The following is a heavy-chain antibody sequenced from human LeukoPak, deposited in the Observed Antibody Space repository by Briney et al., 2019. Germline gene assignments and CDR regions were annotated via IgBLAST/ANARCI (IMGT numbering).Heavy chain of an antibody. Sequence: PGGSLRLSCAASGFTFSSYAMHWVRQAPGKGLEWVAVISYDGSNKYYADSVKGRFTISRDNSKNTLYLQMNSLRAEDTAVYYCARDMGGTIAAAGTIDYWGQGTLVTVSS. J-gene: IGHJ4*02. V-gene: IGHV3-30*04. D-gene: IGHD6-13*01. CDR3: ARDMGGTIAAAGTIDY. CDR1: GFTFSSYA. CDR2: ISYDGSNK.